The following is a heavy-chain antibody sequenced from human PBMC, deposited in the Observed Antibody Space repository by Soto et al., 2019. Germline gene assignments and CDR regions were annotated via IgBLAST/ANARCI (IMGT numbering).Heavy chain of an antibody. Sequence: SETLSLTXTVSGGSISSGGYYWSWIRQHPGKGLEWIGYIYYSGSTYYNPSLKSRVTISVDTSKNQFSLKLSSVTAADTAVYYCAGDEVTGGRGYNSNAFDIWGQGTMVTVS. CDR1: GGSISSGGYY. CDR3: AGDEVTGGRGYNSNAFDI. J-gene: IGHJ3*02. D-gene: IGHD5-12*01. V-gene: IGHV4-31*02. CDR2: IYYSGST.